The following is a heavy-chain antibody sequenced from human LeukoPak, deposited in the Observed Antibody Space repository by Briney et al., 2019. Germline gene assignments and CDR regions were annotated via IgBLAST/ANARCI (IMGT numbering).Heavy chain of an antibody. CDR2: ISGDGGST. Sequence: PGGSLRLSCAASGFIFDDCAMHWVRQAPGNGLEWVSLISGDGGSTYYADSVKGRFTIPRDNSKSSLYLQMNSLRTEDTALYYCAKDSAPMTTVKTTFDYWGQGTLVTVSS. D-gene: IGHD4-17*01. CDR1: GFIFDDCA. CDR3: AKDSAPMTTVKTTFDY. J-gene: IGHJ4*02. V-gene: IGHV3-43*02.